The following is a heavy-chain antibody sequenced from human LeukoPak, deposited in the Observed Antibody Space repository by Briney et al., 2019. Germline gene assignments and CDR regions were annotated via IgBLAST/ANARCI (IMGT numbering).Heavy chain of an antibody. J-gene: IGHJ4*02. V-gene: IGHV1-69*10. D-gene: IGHD2-2*01. CDR1: GYTFTGYY. Sequence: SVKVSCKASGYTFTGYYMHWVRQAPGQGLEWMGRIIPILGIANYAQKFQGRVTITADKSTSTAYMELSSLRSEDTAVYYCARDHGIVVVPAAISLAAWGQGTLVTVSS. CDR2: IIPILGIA. CDR3: ARDHGIVVVPAAISLAA.